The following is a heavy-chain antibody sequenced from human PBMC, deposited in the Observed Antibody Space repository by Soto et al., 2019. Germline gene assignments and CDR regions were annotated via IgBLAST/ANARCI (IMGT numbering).Heavy chain of an antibody. V-gene: IGHV3-23*01. J-gene: IGHJ4*02. CDR2: VGPSGAST. CDR3: ARSYYYDSTGYYRTFDY. Sequence: GGSLRLSCAASGSMFGQYAMSWGRLAPGKGLEWVSVVGPSGASTFYADSVRGRFTISRDNSENTLYLQMNSLRAADTALYFCARSYYYDSTGYYRTFDYWGPGTLVTVSS. CDR1: GSMFGQYA. D-gene: IGHD3-22*01.